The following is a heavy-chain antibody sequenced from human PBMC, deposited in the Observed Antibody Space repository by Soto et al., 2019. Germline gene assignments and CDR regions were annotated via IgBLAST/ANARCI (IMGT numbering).Heavy chain of an antibody. CDR2: MKSKRDGGTT. J-gene: IGHJ4*01. CDR1: GITLSYAW. V-gene: IGHV3-15*01. Sequence: VGSRMLSCTASGITLSYAWMSWVRHVPGKGLNWVGLMKSKRDGGTTDYGSSFEGRFTISRDDSKSTVFLQMNGLKGDDTAVYYCTTGFYWGQGTPVTVSS. CDR3: TTGFY.